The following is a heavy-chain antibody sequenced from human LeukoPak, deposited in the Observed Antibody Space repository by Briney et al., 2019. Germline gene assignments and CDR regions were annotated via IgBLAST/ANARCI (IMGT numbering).Heavy chain of an antibody. Sequence: GGSLRLSCAASGFPLSSHAMSWVRQAPGKGLDWVSAISGSGGSTYYADSVKGRFTISRDNSRNTLYLQMNSLRAEDTAVYYCAKDRFDSISMIVWGQGTLVTVSS. J-gene: IGHJ4*02. CDR1: GFPLSSHA. V-gene: IGHV3-23*01. CDR2: ISGSGGST. D-gene: IGHD3-22*01. CDR3: AKDRFDSISMIV.